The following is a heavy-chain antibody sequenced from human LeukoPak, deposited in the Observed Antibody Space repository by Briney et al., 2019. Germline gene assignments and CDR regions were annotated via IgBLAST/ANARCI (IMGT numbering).Heavy chain of an antibody. CDR1: GGSISSGGYY. Sequence: PSQTLSLTCTVSGGSISSGGYYWSWIRQHPGKGLEWIGYIYYSGSTYYNPSLKSRVTMSVDTSKNQFSLKLSSVTAADTAVYYCARDREMATKIGSAFDIWGQGTMVTVSS. V-gene: IGHV4-31*03. CDR2: IYYSGST. CDR3: ARDREMATKIGSAFDI. D-gene: IGHD5-24*01. J-gene: IGHJ3*02.